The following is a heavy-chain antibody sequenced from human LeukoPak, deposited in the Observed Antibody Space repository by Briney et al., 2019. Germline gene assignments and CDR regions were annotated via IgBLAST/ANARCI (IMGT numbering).Heavy chain of an antibody. Sequence: SETLSLTCTVYGFSNSSGYYWGWIPQPPGKGLGCIGNIYRSGSTYYSPSLKSRVTISIDTSKNQFSLKLSSVTAADTAVYYCASPLYSSSHFDFWGQGALVTVSS. CDR2: IYRSGST. CDR1: GFSNSSGYY. CDR3: ASPLYSSSHFDF. V-gene: IGHV4-38-2*02. J-gene: IGHJ4*02. D-gene: IGHD6-6*01.